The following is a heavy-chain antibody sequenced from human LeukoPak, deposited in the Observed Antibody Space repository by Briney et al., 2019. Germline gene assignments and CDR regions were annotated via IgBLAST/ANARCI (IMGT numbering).Heavy chain of an antibody. D-gene: IGHD3-9*01. V-gene: IGHV4-31*03. CDR2: SYYTGST. CDR3: ARATYDLLTGYYLDS. CDR1: GGSITSGRYY. Sequence: SETLSLTCSVSGGSITSGRYYWTWIRQYPEKGLEWIGYSYYTGSTHYKPSLKSRAAISLDKSKNQFSLDLTSATAADTAVYYCARATYDLLTGYYLDSWGQGTLVTVSS. J-gene: IGHJ4*02.